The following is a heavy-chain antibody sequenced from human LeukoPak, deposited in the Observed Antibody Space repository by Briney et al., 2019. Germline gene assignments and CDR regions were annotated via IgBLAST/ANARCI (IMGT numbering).Heavy chain of an antibody. D-gene: IGHD3-9*01. V-gene: IGHV1-69*13. CDR1: VGTFSSYA. CDR2: IIPIFCTA. Sequence: ASVKVSCKSSVGTFSSYAISWVRQSPGQALEWMGGIIPIFCTADNAQKLPDRVTLTADASTSTAYMELSSRRSEHGSVYYCATCLRYFDWLQVVYFDYWGQGTLVTVSS. J-gene: IGHJ4*02. CDR3: ATCLRYFDWLQVVYFDY.